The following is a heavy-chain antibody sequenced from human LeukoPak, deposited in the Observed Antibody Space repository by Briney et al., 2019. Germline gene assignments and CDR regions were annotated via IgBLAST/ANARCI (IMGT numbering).Heavy chain of an antibody. V-gene: IGHV3-53*01. J-gene: IGHJ3*01. CDR2: IYSGGNT. Sequence: GGSLRLSCTVSGFTVSSNSMSWVRQAPGKSLEWVSFIYSGGNTHYSDSVKGRFTISRDNSKNTLYVQMNSLRVEDTAVYYCARGLFLSGYLDAFDLWGQGTVVTVSS. D-gene: IGHD3-22*01. CDR1: GFTVSSNS. CDR3: ARGLFLSGYLDAFDL.